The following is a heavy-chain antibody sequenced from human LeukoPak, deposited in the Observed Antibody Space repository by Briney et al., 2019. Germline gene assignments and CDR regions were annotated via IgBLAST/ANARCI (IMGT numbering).Heavy chain of an antibody. CDR1: GGSTSRDSYY. V-gene: IGHV4-39*07. CDR3: VRTLYPWNFDY. D-gene: IGHD2-2*02. J-gene: IGHJ4*02. CDR2: IYYSGST. Sequence: SETLSLTCTVSGGSTSRDSYYWGWIRQPPGKGLEWIASIYYSGSTYYNPSLKSRVTISVDTSKNQFSLILSSVTAADTAMYYCVRTLYPWNFDYWGQGTLVTVSS.